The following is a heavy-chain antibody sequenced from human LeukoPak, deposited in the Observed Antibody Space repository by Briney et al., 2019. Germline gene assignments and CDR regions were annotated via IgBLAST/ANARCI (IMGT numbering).Heavy chain of an antibody. CDR2: IYYTGST. J-gene: IGHJ6*02. CDR1: GGSISSYY. V-gene: IGHV4-59*01. CDR3: ARAEMSGSHYYYGLDV. Sequence: SETLSLTCTVSGGSISSYYWSWIRQPPGKGLEWIGYIYYTGSTNCNPSLKSRVTISVDTSKNQFSLKLSSVTTADTAVYYCARAEMSGSHYYYGLDVWGQGTTVTVSS. D-gene: IGHD3-3*01.